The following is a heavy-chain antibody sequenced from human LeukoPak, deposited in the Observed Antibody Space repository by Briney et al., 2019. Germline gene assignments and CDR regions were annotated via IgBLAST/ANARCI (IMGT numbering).Heavy chain of an antibody. CDR1: GFSFSSYG. Sequence: GGSLRLSCAASGFSFSSYGMHWVRQAPGKGLEWVAVIWCDGSKEYYADSVRGRFTISRDNSKNTLYLQMNSLRAEDTAVYYCAKDRDTAMEIDYWGQGTLVTVSS. CDR3: AKDRDTAMEIDY. J-gene: IGHJ4*02. CDR2: IWCDGSKE. V-gene: IGHV3-33*06. D-gene: IGHD5-18*01.